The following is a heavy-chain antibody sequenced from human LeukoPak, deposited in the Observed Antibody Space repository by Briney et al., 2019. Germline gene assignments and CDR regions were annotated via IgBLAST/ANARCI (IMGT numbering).Heavy chain of an antibody. J-gene: IGHJ4*02. CDR3: ARAPYNSVDY. D-gene: IGHD5-24*01. CDR2: IYYSGST. V-gene: IGHV4-30-4*01. Sequence: SETLSLTGTVSGCSISSGDYYWSWMRQPPGKGLEWIGYIYYSGSTYYNPSLKSRVTISVDTSKNQFSLKLSSVTAADTAVYYCARAPYNSVDYWGQGTLVTVSS. CDR1: GCSISSGDYY.